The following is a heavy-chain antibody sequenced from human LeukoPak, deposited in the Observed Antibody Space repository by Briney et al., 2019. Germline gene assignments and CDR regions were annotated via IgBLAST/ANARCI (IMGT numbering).Heavy chain of an antibody. Sequence: SGGSLRLSCAASGFTVSSNYMSWVRQAPGKGVEWVSVIYSCGSTYHADSVKGRFTISRDNSKNTLYLQMNSLRAEDTAVYYCARSNVDTAMAFDYWGQGTLVTVSS. CDR2: IYSCGST. CDR1: GFTVSSNY. V-gene: IGHV3-53*01. D-gene: IGHD5-18*01. CDR3: ARSNVDTAMAFDY. J-gene: IGHJ4*02.